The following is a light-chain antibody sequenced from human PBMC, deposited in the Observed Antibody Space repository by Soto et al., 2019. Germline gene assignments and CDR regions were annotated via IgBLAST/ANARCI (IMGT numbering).Light chain of an antibody. CDR2: AAS. V-gene: IGKV1-39*01. CDR1: QSISNY. J-gene: IGKJ4*01. CDR3: QQRYGTPLT. Sequence: DMEMTQSPSSLSASVGDRVTITCRASQSISNYLNWYQHKPGKVPKLLIYAASSLQSGVPTRFSGSASGTHFTLTINSLQPEDFATYSCQQRYGTPLTFGGGTKIEIK.